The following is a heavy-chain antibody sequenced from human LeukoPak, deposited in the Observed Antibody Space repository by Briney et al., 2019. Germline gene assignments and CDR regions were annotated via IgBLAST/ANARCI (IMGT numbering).Heavy chain of an antibody. J-gene: IGHJ4*02. CDR3: ARDFYDGFALDY. V-gene: IGHV3-21*03. Sequence: GGSLRLSCAASGFTFSSYGMSWVRQAPGKGLEWVSFIFSSSTYIYYTDSVKGRFTISRDNARNSLYLQMDNLRAEDTGVYYCARDFYDGFALDYWGQGTLVTVSS. CDR2: IFSSSTYI. D-gene: IGHD2/OR15-2a*01. CDR1: GFTFSSYG.